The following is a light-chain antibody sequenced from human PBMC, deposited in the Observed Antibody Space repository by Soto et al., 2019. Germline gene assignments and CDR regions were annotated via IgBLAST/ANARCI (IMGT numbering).Light chain of an antibody. CDR1: QSVSSSY. V-gene: IGKV3-20*01. CDR2: DAS. CDR3: QQYNTFWT. Sequence: EIVLTQSPGTLSLSPGERATLSCRASQSVSSSYLAWYQRKPGQAPRLLIYDASTRATGIPARFSGSGSGTEFTLTISSLQPDDFATYYCQQYNTFWTFGQGTKVDNK. J-gene: IGKJ1*01.